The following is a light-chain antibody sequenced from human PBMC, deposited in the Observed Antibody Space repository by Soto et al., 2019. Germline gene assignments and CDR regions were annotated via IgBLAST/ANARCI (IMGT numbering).Light chain of an antibody. CDR2: DNN. CDR1: SSNIGNTY. J-gene: IGLJ1*01. V-gene: IGLV1-51*01. Sequence: QSVLTQPPSVSAAPGQKVTISCSGSSSNIGNTYVSWYQQLPGTAPKLLIYDNNKRPSGIPGRFSGSKSGTSATLGITGLQTGDEADYYCGTWDSSLSAVFGTGTKLTVL. CDR3: GTWDSSLSAV.